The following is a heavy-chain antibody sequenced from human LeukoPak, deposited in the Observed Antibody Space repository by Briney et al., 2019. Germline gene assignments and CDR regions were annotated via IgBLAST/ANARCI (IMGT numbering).Heavy chain of an antibody. D-gene: IGHD2-2*01. V-gene: IGHV4-30-2*01. CDR3: ASQVPIYY. Sequence: PSETLSLTCAVSGGPISSGGYSWSWIRQPPGKGLEWIGYIYHSGSTYYNPSLKSRVTISVDRSKNQFSLKLSSVTAADTAVYYCASQVPIYYGGQGTLVTVSS. CDR2: IYHSGST. CDR1: GGPISSGGYS. J-gene: IGHJ4*02.